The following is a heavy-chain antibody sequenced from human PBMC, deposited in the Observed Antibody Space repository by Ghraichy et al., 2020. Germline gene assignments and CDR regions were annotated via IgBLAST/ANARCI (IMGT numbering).Heavy chain of an antibody. CDR1: GFTFSTYW. CDR2: IKQDGSEK. CDR3: ARTYQLGSFDY. J-gene: IGHJ4*02. D-gene: IGHD3-16*01. V-gene: IGHV3-7*01. Sequence: GGSLRLSCAASGFTFSTYWMSWVRQAPGKGLEWVANIKQDGSEKYYVDSVEGRFTISRDNAKNSLYLQMNSLRGEDTAVYYCARTYQLGSFDYSAQETRVTVS.